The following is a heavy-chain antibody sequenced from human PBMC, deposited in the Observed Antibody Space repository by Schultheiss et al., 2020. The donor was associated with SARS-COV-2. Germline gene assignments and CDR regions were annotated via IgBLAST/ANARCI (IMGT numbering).Heavy chain of an antibody. J-gene: IGHJ2*01. CDR2: IYYSGST. Sequence: SETLSLTCAVSGGSISSSNWWSWVRQPPGKGLEWIGYIYYSGSTNYNPSLKSRVTISVDTSKNQFSLKLSSVTAADTAVYYCARGKGFRYFDLWGRGTLVTVSS. CDR1: GGSISSSNW. V-gene: IGHV4-4*02. CDR3: ARGKGFRYFDL.